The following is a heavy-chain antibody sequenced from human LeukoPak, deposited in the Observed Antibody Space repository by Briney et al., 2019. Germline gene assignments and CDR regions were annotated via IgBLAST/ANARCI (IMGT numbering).Heavy chain of an antibody. D-gene: IGHD3-10*01. J-gene: IGHJ5*02. Sequence: SETLSLTCSVSGDSISSSSYYWGWIRQPPGRGLEWIGSISYSGSTYYNPSLKSQVTISVDTSKNQFSLKLSSVTAADTAVYYCARRNPYYYGSGSYYNNWFDPWGQGTLVTVSS. CDR2: ISYSGST. CDR1: GDSISSSSYY. CDR3: ARRNPYYYGSGSYYNNWFDP. V-gene: IGHV4-39*07.